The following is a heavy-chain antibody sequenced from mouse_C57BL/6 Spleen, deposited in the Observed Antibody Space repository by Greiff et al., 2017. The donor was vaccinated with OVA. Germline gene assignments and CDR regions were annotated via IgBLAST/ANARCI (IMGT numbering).Heavy chain of an antibody. J-gene: IGHJ2*01. Sequence: VQLQQSVAELVRPGASVKLSCTASGFTIKNTYMHWVKQRPEQGLEWIGRIDPANGNTKYAPKFQGKATITADTSSNTAYLQLSSLTSEDTAIYYCARGGVWLRQGGYFDYWGQGTTLTVAS. CDR1: GFTIKNTY. CDR2: IDPANGNT. D-gene: IGHD2-2*01. CDR3: ARGGVWLRQGGYFDY. V-gene: IGHV14-3*01.